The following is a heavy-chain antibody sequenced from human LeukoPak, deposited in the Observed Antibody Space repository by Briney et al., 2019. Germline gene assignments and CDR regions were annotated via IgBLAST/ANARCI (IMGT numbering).Heavy chain of an antibody. Sequence: GGSLRLSCAASGFTFSSHAMHWVRQAPGKGLEWVAVISYDGSNKYYAGSVKGRFTISRDNSKNTLYLQMNSLRAEDTAVYYCAKDPAYCSGGSCPWGGTFDFWGQGTMVTVSS. D-gene: IGHD2-15*01. J-gene: IGHJ3*01. CDR3: AKDPAYCSGGSCPWGGTFDF. V-gene: IGHV3-30-3*02. CDR1: GFTFSSHA. CDR2: ISYDGSNK.